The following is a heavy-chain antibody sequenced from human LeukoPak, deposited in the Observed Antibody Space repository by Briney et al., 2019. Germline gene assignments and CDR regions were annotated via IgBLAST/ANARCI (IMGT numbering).Heavy chain of an antibody. V-gene: IGHV3-73*01. D-gene: IGHD1-26*01. J-gene: IGHJ4*02. Sequence: GGSLRLSCAASGFTFSGSAMHWVRQASGKGLEWVGRIRSKANSYATAYAASVKGRFTISRDDSKNTAYPQMNSLKTEDTAVYHCTRALVGATDYWGQGTLVTVSS. CDR1: GFTFSGSA. CDR3: TRALVGATDY. CDR2: IRSKANSYAT.